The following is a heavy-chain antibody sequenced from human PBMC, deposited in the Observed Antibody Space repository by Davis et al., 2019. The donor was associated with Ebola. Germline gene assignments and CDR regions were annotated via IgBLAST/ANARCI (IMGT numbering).Heavy chain of an antibody. D-gene: IGHD3-3*01. CDR3: ARSRFLEWLLADY. CDR1: GGSISSYY. J-gene: IGHJ4*02. Sequence: MPSETLSLTCSVSGGSISSYYWSWVRQPPEKGLEWIGYIYYSGSTNYNPSLKSRVTISVDTSKNQFSLKLSSVTAADTAVYYCARSRFLEWLLADYWGQGTLVTVSS. V-gene: IGHV4-59*08. CDR2: IYYSGST.